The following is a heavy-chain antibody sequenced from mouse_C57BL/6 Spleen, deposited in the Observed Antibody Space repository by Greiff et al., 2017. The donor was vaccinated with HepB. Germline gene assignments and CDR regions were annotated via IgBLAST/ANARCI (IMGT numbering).Heavy chain of an antibody. CDR2: INPSTGGT. CDR1: GYSFTGYY. D-gene: IGHD2-2*01. J-gene: IGHJ1*03. CDR3: ARGGLRRYFDV. V-gene: IGHV1-42*01. Sequence: DVQLVESGPELVKPGASVKISCKASGYSFTGYYMNWVKQSPEKSLEWIGEINPSTGGTTYNQKFKAKATLTVDKSSSTAYMQLKSLTSEDSAVYYCARGGLRRYFDVWGTGTTVTVSS.